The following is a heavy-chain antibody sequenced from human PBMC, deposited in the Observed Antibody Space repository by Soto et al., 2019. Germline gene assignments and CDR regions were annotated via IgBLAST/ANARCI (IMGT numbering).Heavy chain of an antibody. CDR3: ARSRSHWLVSDS. Sequence: EVQLVESGGGLVKSGGSLTLSCEASGFSFDYFGMTWVRQAPGKGLEWVSFISSSASYIYYADSVKGRFTVSRDNAKKSLNLQMNSLRAEDTAVYYCARSRSHWLVSDSWGQGTLVTVSA. D-gene: IGHD6-19*01. J-gene: IGHJ4*02. V-gene: IGHV3-21*01. CDR2: ISSSASYI. CDR1: GFSFDYFG.